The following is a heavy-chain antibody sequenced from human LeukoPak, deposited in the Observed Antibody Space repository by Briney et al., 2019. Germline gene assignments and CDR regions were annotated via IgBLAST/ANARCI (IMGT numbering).Heavy chain of an antibody. J-gene: IGHJ4*02. D-gene: IGHD4-17*01. CDR3: ARQMNTVTADY. CDR1: GGSISSSSYF. Sequence: SETLSLTCTVSGGSISSSSYFWGWIRQPPGKGVEWIGSIFYSGSTYYNPSLNSRVTISIDTSKNQFSLRLSSVTAADTAVYYCARQMNTVTADYWGQGTLVTVSS. V-gene: IGHV4-39*01. CDR2: IFYSGST.